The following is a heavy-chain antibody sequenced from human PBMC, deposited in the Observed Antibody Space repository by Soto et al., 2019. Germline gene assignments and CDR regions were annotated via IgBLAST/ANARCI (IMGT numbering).Heavy chain of an antibody. CDR1: GYTFTSYD. J-gene: IGHJ6*03. V-gene: IGHV1-8*01. CDR3: ARGDYYDFWSGRYYMDV. CDR2: MNPNSGNT. D-gene: IGHD3-3*01. Sequence: QVQLVQSGAEVKKPGASVKVSCKASGYTFTSYDINWVRQATGQGLEWMGWMNPNSGNTGYAQKFQGRVTRTRNTSISTDYMELSSLRSEDTAVYYCARGDYYDFWSGRYYMDVWGKGTTVTVSS.